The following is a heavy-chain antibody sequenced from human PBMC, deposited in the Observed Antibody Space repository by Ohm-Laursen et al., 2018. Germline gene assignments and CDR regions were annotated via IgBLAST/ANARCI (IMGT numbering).Heavy chain of an antibody. V-gene: IGHV4-4*07. CDR3: ARDQYDFWSGYFDYFDY. J-gene: IGHJ4*02. D-gene: IGHD3-3*01. Sequence: GTLSLTCTVSGGSISSYYWSWIRLPAGKGLEWIGHIYTSGSTNYNPSLKSRVTMSVDTSKNQFSLKLSSVTAADTAVYYCARDQYDFWSGYFDYFDYWGQGTLVTVSS. CDR1: GGSISSYY. CDR2: IYTSGST.